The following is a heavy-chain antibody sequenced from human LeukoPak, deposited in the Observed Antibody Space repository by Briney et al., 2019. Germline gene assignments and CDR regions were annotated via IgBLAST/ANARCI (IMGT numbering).Heavy chain of an antibody. Sequence: SETLSLTCAVSGGSISSSNHYWGWIRQPPGKGLEWIGTISYSGSTYYKPSLKSRVTISVDTSKNQFSLKLSSVTAADTALYYCARVRKLPLEWDLIDFWGQGTLVTVSS. CDR1: GGSISSSNHY. CDR3: ARVRKLPLEWDLIDF. CDR2: ISYSGST. V-gene: IGHV4-39*07. J-gene: IGHJ4*02. D-gene: IGHD1-1*01.